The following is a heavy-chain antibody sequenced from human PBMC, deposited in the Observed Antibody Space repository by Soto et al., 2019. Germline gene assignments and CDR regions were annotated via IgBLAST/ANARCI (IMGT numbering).Heavy chain of an antibody. CDR3: ARGGDGYNFGAVY. CDR1: GYTFTGYY. J-gene: IGHJ4*02. CDR2: IDPNSGAA. Sequence: ASVKVSCKASGYTFTGYYMHWVRQAPGQGLEWMGWIDPNSGAANYAQNFQGRVTVTTDKSTNTAYMELRRLRSDDTAVYYCARGGDGYNFGAVYWGQGTPVTVSS. V-gene: IGHV1-2*02. D-gene: IGHD2-21*01.